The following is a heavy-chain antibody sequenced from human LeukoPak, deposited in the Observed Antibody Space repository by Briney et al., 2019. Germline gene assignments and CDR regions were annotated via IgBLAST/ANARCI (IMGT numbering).Heavy chain of an antibody. Sequence: GGSLRLYCAASGFTVSSNYMSWVRQAPGKGLEWVSVIYSGGTTYYADSVKGRFTLSRDNSKNTLYLQMNSLRTEDTAVYYCARWGSGSYHFFDYWGQGTLVTVSS. CDR2: IYSGGTT. D-gene: IGHD1-26*01. CDR3: ARWGSGSYHFFDY. J-gene: IGHJ4*02. V-gene: IGHV3-53*01. CDR1: GFTVSSNY.